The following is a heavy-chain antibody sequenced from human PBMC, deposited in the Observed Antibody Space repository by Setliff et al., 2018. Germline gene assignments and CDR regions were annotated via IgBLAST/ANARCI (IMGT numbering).Heavy chain of an antibody. Sequence: GGSLRLSCTASGFTFGDYAMSWVRQAPGKGLEWVGFIKSKTDGGTTDYAAPVKGRFTISRDDSKNTLYLQMNSLKTEDTAVYYCTTAPLAAASTCWGQGTLVTVS. CDR3: TTAPLAAASTC. CDR2: IKSKTDGGTT. J-gene: IGHJ4*02. CDR1: GFTFGDYA. V-gene: IGHV3-15*01. D-gene: IGHD6-13*01.